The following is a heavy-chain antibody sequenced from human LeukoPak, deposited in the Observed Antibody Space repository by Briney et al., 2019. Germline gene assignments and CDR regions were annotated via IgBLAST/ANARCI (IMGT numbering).Heavy chain of an antibody. CDR3: AAEKRLYCSGGSCYPDAFDI. V-gene: IGHV1-58*01. Sequence: EASVKVSCKASGFTFSSSAVQWVRQARGQRLESIGWIVVGSDNTNYAQQLQGRVTITRDMSTRTVYMELSSLRSDDTAVYYCAAEKRLYCSGGSCYPDAFDIWGQGTMVTVSS. CDR2: IVVGSDNT. CDR1: GFTFSSSA. J-gene: IGHJ3*02. D-gene: IGHD2-15*01.